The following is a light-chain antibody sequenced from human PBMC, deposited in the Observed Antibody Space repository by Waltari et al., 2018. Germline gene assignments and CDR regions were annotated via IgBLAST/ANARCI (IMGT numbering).Light chain of an antibody. Sequence: QSALTQPASVSGSPGQSVTIPCTGVRSDGAEHRVISWFRPQPAKAPKLILYDVSNRASDISNRFSGYKSGNTASLTISRLLPEDEAIYYCSSFTDTHTLFFGGGTTVTVL. CDR2: DVS. CDR3: SSFTDTHTLF. V-gene: IGLV2-14*03. J-gene: IGLJ2*01. CDR1: RSDGAEHRV.